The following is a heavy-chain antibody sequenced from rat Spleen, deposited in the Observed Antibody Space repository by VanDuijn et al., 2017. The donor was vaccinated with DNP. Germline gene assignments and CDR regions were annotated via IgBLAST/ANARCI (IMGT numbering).Heavy chain of an antibody. CDR1: GFSITSNY. Sequence: EVQLLESGPGLVRPSQSLSLTCSVTGFSITSNYWGWIRKFPGNKLEWLGYINNAGSTNYNPSLKSRISITRDTSKNQFFLQVNSVTTEDTATYYCARSYYDGSYYYGNWGRGVMVTVSS. D-gene: IGHD1-12*02. J-gene: IGHJ2*01. CDR2: INNAGST. CDR3: ARSYYDGSYYYGN. V-gene: IGHV3-3*01.